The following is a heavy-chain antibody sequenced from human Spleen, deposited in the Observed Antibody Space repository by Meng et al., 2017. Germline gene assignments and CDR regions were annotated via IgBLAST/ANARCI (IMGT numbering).Heavy chain of an antibody. CDR2: INYSGSP. D-gene: IGHD5-24*01. CDR1: GGSFSGFY. V-gene: IGHV4-34*01. Sequence: SETLSLTCAVYGGSFSGFYWIWIRQPPGRGFEWIGEINYSGSPTYNPSLKSRVTILVDTSKNQFSLKLSSVTAADTAVYYCARTTIGDYWGQGTLVTVSS. CDR3: ARTTIGDY. J-gene: IGHJ4*02.